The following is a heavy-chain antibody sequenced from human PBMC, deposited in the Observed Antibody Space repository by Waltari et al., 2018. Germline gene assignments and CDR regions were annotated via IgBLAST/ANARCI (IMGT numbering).Heavy chain of an antibody. CDR2: LNPVNGDT. J-gene: IGHJ6*03. CDR1: GYRLSSQS. CDR3: ARGATTKFYYYYYYMDV. Sequence: QVQLVQSGAEVVSRGASVRVSCKASGYRLSSQSIHWVRQAPGQSLGWMAGLNPVNGDTKYSQKFQGRVSVTRDTSARTVYMDLSSLTSEDTATYYCARGATTKFYYYYYYMDVWGQGTSVTVSS. V-gene: IGHV1-3*01. D-gene: IGHD1-1*01.